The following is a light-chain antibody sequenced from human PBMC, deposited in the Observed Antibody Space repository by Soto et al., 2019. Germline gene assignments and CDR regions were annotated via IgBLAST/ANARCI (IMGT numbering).Light chain of an antibody. CDR1: QDINNF. CDR2: DAS. CDR3: QQYNNLPMYT. Sequence: DIQMTQSPSSLSASVGDRVTITCQASQDINNFLNWYQQKPGKAPKLLIYDASNLETGVPSRFSGSGSGTDFTFTISSLQPEDIATYYCQQYNNLPMYTFGQGTKLEIK. J-gene: IGKJ2*01. V-gene: IGKV1-33*01.